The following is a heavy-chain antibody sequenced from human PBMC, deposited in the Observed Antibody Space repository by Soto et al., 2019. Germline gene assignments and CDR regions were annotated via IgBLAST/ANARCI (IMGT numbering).Heavy chain of an antibody. CDR3: ARGIQLWLLDYYYYGMDV. J-gene: IGHJ6*02. Sequence: PSPTLSLTCAISGDSVSSNSAAWNWIRQSPSRGLEWLGRTYYRSKWYNDYAVSVKSRITINPDTSKNQFSLQLNSVTPEDTAVYYCARGIQLWLLDYYYYGMDVWGQGTTVTVSS. CDR1: GDSVSSNSAA. D-gene: IGHD5-18*01. V-gene: IGHV6-1*01. CDR2: TYYRSKWYN.